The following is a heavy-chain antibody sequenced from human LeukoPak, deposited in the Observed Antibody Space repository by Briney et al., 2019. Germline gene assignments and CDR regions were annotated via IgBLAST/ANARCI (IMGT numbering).Heavy chain of an antibody. D-gene: IGHD4-17*01. Sequence: SQTLSLTCTVSGGSISSGGYYWSWIRQHPGKGLDWIGYIYYSGTTYYNPSLKSRVTISVDTSKNQFSLKLTSVTAADTAVYYCARGHTVTTGEGFDPWGQGTLVTVSS. CDR2: IYYSGTT. J-gene: IGHJ5*02. CDR1: GGSISSGGYY. CDR3: ARGHTVTTGEGFDP. V-gene: IGHV4-31*03.